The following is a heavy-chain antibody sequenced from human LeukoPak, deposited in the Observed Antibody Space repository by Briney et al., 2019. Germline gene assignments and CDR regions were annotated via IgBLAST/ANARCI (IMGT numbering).Heavy chain of an antibody. Sequence: PGGSLRLSCAASGFTFSSYGMSWVRQAPGKGLEWVSAISGSGGSTYYADSVKGRFTISRDNSKNTLYLQMNSLRAEDTAVYYCAKTLLRYFDWPSDYWGQGTLVTVSS. CDR1: GFTFSSYG. V-gene: IGHV3-23*01. D-gene: IGHD3-9*01. CDR3: AKTLLRYFDWPSDY. CDR2: ISGSGGST. J-gene: IGHJ4*02.